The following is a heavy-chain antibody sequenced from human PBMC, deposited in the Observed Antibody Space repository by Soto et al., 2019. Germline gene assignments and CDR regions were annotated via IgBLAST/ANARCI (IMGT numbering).Heavy chain of an antibody. CDR1: GGTFSSYA. D-gene: IGHD2-2*02. CDR3: AKYCSSTSCYRNYYYGIDV. V-gene: IGHV1-69*01. CDR2: IIPIFGTA. J-gene: IGHJ6*02. Sequence: QVQLVQSGADVKKPGSSVKVSCKASGGTFSSYAISWVRQAPGQGLEWMGGIIPIFGTANYAQKFQGRVTITADESTSTAYMELSSLRSEDTAVYYCAKYCSSTSCYRNYYYGIDVWGQGTTVTVSS.